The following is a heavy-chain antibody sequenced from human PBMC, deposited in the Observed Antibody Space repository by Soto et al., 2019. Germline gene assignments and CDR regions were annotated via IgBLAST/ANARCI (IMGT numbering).Heavy chain of an antibody. CDR2: IVPIIDAA. D-gene: IGHD3-16*01. J-gene: IGHJ3*02. CDR3: ARRKPREIRLGGNSVVPNSDAVDI. Sequence: QVQLVQSGAEVKKPGSSVKVSCKASGGTFSSYAISWVRQAPGQGLEWMGGIVPIIDAAQYAEKFRARVNTSADEFTNTAYMELSSLRSDDTAVYYCARRKPREIRLGGNSVVPNSDAVDIWDLGTMVPVSS. CDR1: GGTFSSYA. V-gene: IGHV1-69*01.